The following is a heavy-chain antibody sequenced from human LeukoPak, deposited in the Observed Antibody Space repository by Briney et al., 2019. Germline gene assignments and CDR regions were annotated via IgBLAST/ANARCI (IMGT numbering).Heavy chain of an antibody. CDR2: ISGSGGGT. V-gene: IGHV3-23*01. CDR3: AKRGVVIRVILVGFHKAAYYFDS. J-gene: IGHJ4*02. D-gene: IGHD3-22*01. Sequence: GGSLRLSCAVSGISLSNYGMSWVRQAPGKGLEWVAGISGSGGGTNYADSVKGRFTISRDNPKNTLYLQMNRLRAEDTAVYFCAKRGVVIRVILVGFHKAAYYFDSWGQGALVTVS. CDR1: GISLSNYG.